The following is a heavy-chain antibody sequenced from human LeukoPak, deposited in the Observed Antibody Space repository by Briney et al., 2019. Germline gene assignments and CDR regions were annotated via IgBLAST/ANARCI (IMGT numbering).Heavy chain of an antibody. Sequence: GGSLRLSCVASRFSFKTDGMHWVRQAPGKGLEWVAFIRHDGSLIYYSDSVKGRFTISRDNSKNTPFLQMNSLRTEDTAVYYCARGDDYGSDTRLPKFNWFDPWGQGTLVTVSS. J-gene: IGHJ5*02. CDR1: RFSFKTDG. CDR2: IRHDGSLI. CDR3: ARGDDYGSDTRLPKFNWFDP. D-gene: IGHD4-17*01. V-gene: IGHV3-30*02.